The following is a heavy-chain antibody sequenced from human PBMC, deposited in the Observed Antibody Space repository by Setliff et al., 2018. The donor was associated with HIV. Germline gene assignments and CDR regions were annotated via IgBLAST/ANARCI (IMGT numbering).Heavy chain of an antibody. D-gene: IGHD3-10*01. V-gene: IGHV3-43D*03. CDR3: ATAYGTGTYFPSPAEH. J-gene: IGHJ4*02. Sequence: LRLSCVASRFTFNDYWMSWVRQAPGKGLEWVGLINWDGESTYYADSVKGRFVISRDNSENSLYLQMNSLRPEDTAFYYCATAYGTGTYFPSPAEHWGLGTLVTVSS. CDR2: INWDGEST. CDR1: RFTFNDYW.